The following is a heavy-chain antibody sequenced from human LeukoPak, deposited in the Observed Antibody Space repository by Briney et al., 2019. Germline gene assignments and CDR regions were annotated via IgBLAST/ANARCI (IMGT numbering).Heavy chain of an antibody. CDR2: IIPIFGTA. CDR3: ARVSYSSSWHDGY. CDR1: GGTFSSYA. D-gene: IGHD6-13*01. J-gene: IGHJ4*02. Sequence: SVKVSCKASGGTFSSYAISWLRQAPGQGLEWMGGIIPIFGTANYAQKFQGRVTITADESTSTAYMELSSLRSEDTAVYYCARVSYSSSWHDGYWGQGTLVTVSS. V-gene: IGHV1-69*01.